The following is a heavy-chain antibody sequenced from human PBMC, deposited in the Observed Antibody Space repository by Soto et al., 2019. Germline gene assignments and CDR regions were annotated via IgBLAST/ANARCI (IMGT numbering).Heavy chain of an antibody. J-gene: IGHJ4*02. CDR3: ARDPSYYDSSGPPR. D-gene: IGHD3-22*01. CDR1: GFTFSDYY. CDR2: ISSSGSTI. V-gene: IGHV3-11*01. Sequence: GGSLRPSCAASGFTFSDYYMSWIRQAPGKGLEWVSYISSSGSTIYYADSVKGRFTISRDNAKNSLYLQMNSLRAEDTAVYYCARDPSYYDSSGPPRWGQGTLVTVSS.